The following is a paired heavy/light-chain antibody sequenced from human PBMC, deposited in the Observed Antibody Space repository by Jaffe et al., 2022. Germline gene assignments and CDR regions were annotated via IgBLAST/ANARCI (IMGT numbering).Heavy chain of an antibody. D-gene: IGHD2-15*01. CDR2: ISGAGGST. J-gene: IGHJ4*02. Sequence: EVQLLESGGGLVQPGGSLRLSCAASGFTFNNYAMTWVRQAPGKGLEWVSAISGAGGSTLYADSVKGRFTFSRDNSKNTLYLQMNSLRAEDTAVYYCAKGTLEYCGGSSCYPLDYWGQGTLVTVSS. V-gene: IGHV3-23*01. CDR3: AKGTLEYCGGSSCYPLDY. CDR1: GFTFNNYA.
Light chain of an antibody. Sequence: EIVLTQSPGTLSLSPGERATLSCRASQSVSSSYLAWYQQKPGQAPRLLIYDASTRATGIPDRFSGSGSGTDFTLTISRLEPEDFAVYYCQQYGTSPITFGQGTRLEIK. CDR3: QQYGTSPIT. CDR2: DAS. V-gene: IGKV3-20*01. J-gene: IGKJ5*01. CDR1: QSVSSSY.